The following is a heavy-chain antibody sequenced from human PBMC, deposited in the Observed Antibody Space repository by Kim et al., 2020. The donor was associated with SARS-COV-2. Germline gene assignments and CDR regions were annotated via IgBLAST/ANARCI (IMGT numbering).Heavy chain of an antibody. J-gene: IGHJ4*02. Sequence: GGSLRLSCAASGFTFSSYAMSWVRQAPGKGLEWVSAISGSGGSTYYADSVKGRFTISRDNSKNTLHLQMNSLRAEDTAVYYCAKVSLGSGLTWGPFDYWGQGTLVTVSS. CDR2: ISGSGGST. CDR3: AKVSLGSGLTWGPFDY. D-gene: IGHD3-16*01. CDR1: GFTFSSYA. V-gene: IGHV3-23*01.